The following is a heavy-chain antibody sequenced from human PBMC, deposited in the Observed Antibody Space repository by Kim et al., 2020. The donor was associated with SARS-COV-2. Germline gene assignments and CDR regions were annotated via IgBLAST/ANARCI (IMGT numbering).Heavy chain of an antibody. CDR2: TRKKANSYNT. CDR3: ARWGMVRGVID. Sequence: GGSLRLSCAASGFTFSDHYMDWVRQAPGKGLEWVGRTRKKANSYNTEYAASVKGRFTISSDDSKNSLYLQMNSLKTEDTAVYYCARWGMVRGVIDWGQGTTVTVSS. CDR1: GFTFSDHY. V-gene: IGHV3-72*01. J-gene: IGHJ6*02. D-gene: IGHD3-10*01.